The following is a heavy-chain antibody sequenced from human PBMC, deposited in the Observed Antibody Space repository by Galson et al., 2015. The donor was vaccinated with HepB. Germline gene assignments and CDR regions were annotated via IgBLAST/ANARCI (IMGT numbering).Heavy chain of an antibody. CDR2: ISAYNGNT. D-gene: IGHD2-2*01. CDR1: GYTFTSYG. J-gene: IGHJ6*02. CDR3: AREDIVVVPAAHPYYYGMDV. V-gene: IGHV1-18*01. Sequence: SVKVSCKASGYTFTSYGISWVRQAPGQGLEWMGWISAYNGNTNYAQKLQGRVTMTTDTSRSTAYMELRSLRSDDTAVYYCAREDIVVVPAAHPYYYGMDVWGQGTTVTVSS.